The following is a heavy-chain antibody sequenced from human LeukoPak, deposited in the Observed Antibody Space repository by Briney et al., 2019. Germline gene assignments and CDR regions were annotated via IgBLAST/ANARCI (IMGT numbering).Heavy chain of an antibody. D-gene: IGHD5-24*01. CDR1: GFTFSSYA. Sequence: GGSLRLSCAASGFTFSSYAMSWVRQAPGKGLEWVSTITGTTYYADSVKGRFTISRDNSKNTLYLQMNSLTAEGTAVFYCAKVDYTYNFDYWGQGTLVTVSS. V-gene: IGHV3-23*01. CDR3: AKVDYTYNFDY. J-gene: IGHJ4*02. CDR2: ITGTT.